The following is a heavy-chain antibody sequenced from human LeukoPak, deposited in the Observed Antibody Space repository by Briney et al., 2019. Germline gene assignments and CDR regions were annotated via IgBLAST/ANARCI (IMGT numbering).Heavy chain of an antibody. V-gene: IGHV4-59*01. D-gene: IGHD2-15*01. J-gene: IGHJ6*03. CDR3: ARTTEGYCRGRSCYSYYYYMDV. CDR1: GGSISSYY. CDR2: IYYSGST. Sequence: PSETLSLTCTVSGGSISSYYWSWIRQPPGKGLEWIGYIYYSGSTNYNPSLKSRVTISVDTSKNQFSLKLSSVTAADTAVYFCARTTEGYCRGRSCYSYYYYMDVWGKGTTVTVSS.